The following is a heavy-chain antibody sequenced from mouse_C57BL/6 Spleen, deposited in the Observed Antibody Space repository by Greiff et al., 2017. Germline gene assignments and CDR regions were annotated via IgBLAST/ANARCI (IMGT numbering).Heavy chain of an antibody. D-gene: IGHD3-2*02. V-gene: IGHV1-52*01. CDR3: ARGTAQAPYAMDY. CDR1: GYTFTSYW. J-gene: IGHJ4*01. CDR2: IDPSDSET. Sequence: VQLQQPGAELVRPGSSVKLSCKASGYTFTSYWMHWVKQRPIQGLEWIGNIDPSDSETHYNQKFKDKATLTVDKSSSTAYMQLSSLTSEDSAVYYCARGTAQAPYAMDYWGQGTSVTVSS.